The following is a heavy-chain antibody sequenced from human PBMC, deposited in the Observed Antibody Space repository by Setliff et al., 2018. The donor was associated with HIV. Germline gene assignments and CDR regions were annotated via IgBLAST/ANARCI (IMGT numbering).Heavy chain of an antibody. V-gene: IGHV1-69*13. Sequence: GASVKVSCKASGGTFSCYAISWVRQAPGQGLEWMGGIIPMLGTANYAQKFQGRVTITADESTSTAYMELSSLRSEDTAVYYCARGKWIQLWSYDAFDIWGQGTMVTVSS. D-gene: IGHD5-18*01. CDR1: GGTFSCYA. CDR3: ARGKWIQLWSYDAFDI. CDR2: IIPMLGTA. J-gene: IGHJ3*02.